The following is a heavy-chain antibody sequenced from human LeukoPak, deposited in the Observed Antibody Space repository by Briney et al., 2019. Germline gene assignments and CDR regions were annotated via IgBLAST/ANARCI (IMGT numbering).Heavy chain of an antibody. CDR1: GFTFSSYS. CDR2: ISSSSSTI. V-gene: IGHV3-48*01. J-gene: IGHJ4*02. D-gene: IGHD2-2*01. Sequence: GGSLRLSCAASGFTFSSYSMNWVRQAPGKGLEWVSYISSSSSTIYYADSVKGRFTISRDNAKNSLYLQMNSLRAEDTAVYYCARVGRSGYCSSTSCYVDDYWGQGTLVTVSS. CDR3: ARVGRSGYCSSTSCYVDDY.